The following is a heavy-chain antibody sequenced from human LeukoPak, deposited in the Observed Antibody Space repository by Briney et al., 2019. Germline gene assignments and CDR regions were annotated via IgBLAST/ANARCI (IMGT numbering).Heavy chain of an antibody. CDR3: AKCRIVGATKTFDY. CDR1: GFTFSSYG. V-gene: IGHV3-23*01. D-gene: IGHD1-26*01. Sequence: GGSLRLSCAASGFTFSSYGMHWVRQAPGKGLEWVSAISGSGGSTYYADSVKGRFTISRDNSKNTLYLQMNSLRAEDTAVYYCAKCRIVGATKTFDYWGQGTLVTVSS. J-gene: IGHJ4*02. CDR2: ISGSGGST.